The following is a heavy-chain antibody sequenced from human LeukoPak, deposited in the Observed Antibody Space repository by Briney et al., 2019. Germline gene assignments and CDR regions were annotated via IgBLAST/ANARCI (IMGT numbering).Heavy chain of an antibody. J-gene: IGHJ2*01. V-gene: IGHV3-48*03. CDR3: ARRFDI. CDR1: GFTFSSYE. CDR2: ITSSGSTI. Sequence: GGSLRLSCAASGFTFSSYEMNWVRQAPGKGLEWVSLITSSGSTISYADSVKGQFTISRDNAKNSLYLQMNSLRAEDTAVYYCARRFDIWGRGTLVTVFS.